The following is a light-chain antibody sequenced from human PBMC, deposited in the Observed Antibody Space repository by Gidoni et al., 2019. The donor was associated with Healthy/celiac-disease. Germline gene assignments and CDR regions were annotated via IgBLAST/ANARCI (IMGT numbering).Light chain of an antibody. V-gene: IGLV8-61*01. CDR1: SGSVSTSYY. CDR3: VLYMGSGISV. J-gene: IGLJ3*02. Sequence: QTVVTQEPSFAVSPGGIVTLPCGLSSGSVSTSYYPSWYQQTPGQAPRTIIDSTNTRSSGVPGRFSGSILGNKAALTITGAQADDESDYYCVLYMGSGISVFGGGTKLTVL. CDR2: STN.